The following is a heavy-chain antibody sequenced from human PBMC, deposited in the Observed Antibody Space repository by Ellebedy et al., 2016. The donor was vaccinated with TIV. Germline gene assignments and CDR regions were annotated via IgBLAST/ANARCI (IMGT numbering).Heavy chain of an antibody. CDR3: ARQRRGYSGYDPSDI. Sequence: GESLKISCKGSGYSFTSYWIGWVRQMPGKGLEWIGIIYPGDSDTRYSPSFQGQVTISVDKSISTAYLQWNSLKASDTAMYYCARQRRGYSGYDPSDIWGQGTMVTVSS. J-gene: IGHJ3*02. CDR2: IYPGDSDT. CDR1: GYSFTSYW. V-gene: IGHV5-51*01. D-gene: IGHD5-12*01.